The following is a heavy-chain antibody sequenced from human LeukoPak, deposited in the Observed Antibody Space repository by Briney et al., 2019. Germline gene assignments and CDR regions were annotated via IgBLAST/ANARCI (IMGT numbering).Heavy chain of an antibody. CDR1: GYTLTELS. CDR2: FDPEDGET. Sequence: GASVKVSCKVSGYTLTELSVHWVRQAPGKGLEWMGGFDPEDGETIYAQKFQGRVTMTEDTSTDTAYMELSSLRSEDTAVYYCATDQGGGPEYFQHWGQGTLVTVSS. V-gene: IGHV1-24*01. CDR3: ATDQGGGPEYFQH. J-gene: IGHJ1*01. D-gene: IGHD2-15*01.